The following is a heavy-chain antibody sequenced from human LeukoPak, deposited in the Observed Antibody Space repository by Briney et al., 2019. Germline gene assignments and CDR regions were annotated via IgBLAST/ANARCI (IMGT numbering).Heavy chain of an antibody. J-gene: IGHJ4*02. V-gene: IGHV4-30-4*01. Sequence: SETLSLTCTVSGGSISSGDYYWSWIRQPPGQGLEWTGYIYYSGSTYYNPSLKSRVTISVDTSKNQFSLKLSSVTAADTAVYYCARGYYDSSGYERPDYWGQGTLVTVSS. CDR2: IYYSGST. D-gene: IGHD3-22*01. CDR1: GGSISSGDYY. CDR3: ARGYYDSSGYERPDY.